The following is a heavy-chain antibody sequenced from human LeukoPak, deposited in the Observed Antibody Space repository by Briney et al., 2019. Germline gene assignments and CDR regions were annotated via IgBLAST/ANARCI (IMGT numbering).Heavy chain of an antibody. CDR1: GFTFSSYD. J-gene: IGHJ4*02. Sequence: AGGSLRLSCAASGFTFSSYDMLWVRQATGEGLEWVSAINTAGDTYYPGFVQGRFTVSRENAKSSFYLQMNSLRAGDTAVYFCTRAPPGTGWLIDYWGQGTLVTVSS. CDR2: INTAGDT. V-gene: IGHV3-13*04. D-gene: IGHD6-19*01. CDR3: TRAPPGTGWLIDY.